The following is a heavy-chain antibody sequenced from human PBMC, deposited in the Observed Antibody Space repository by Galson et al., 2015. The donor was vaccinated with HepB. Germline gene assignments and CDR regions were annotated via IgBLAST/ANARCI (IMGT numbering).Heavy chain of an antibody. Sequence: ETLSLTCTVSGGSISSYYWSWIRQPPGKGLEWIGYIYYSGSTNYNPSLKSRVTISVDTSKNQFSLKLSSVTAADTAVYYCARHVTYSSSSREWFDPWGQGTLVTVSS. CDR2: IYYSGST. CDR1: GGSISSYY. V-gene: IGHV4-59*08. D-gene: IGHD6-13*01. CDR3: ARHVTYSSSSREWFDP. J-gene: IGHJ5*02.